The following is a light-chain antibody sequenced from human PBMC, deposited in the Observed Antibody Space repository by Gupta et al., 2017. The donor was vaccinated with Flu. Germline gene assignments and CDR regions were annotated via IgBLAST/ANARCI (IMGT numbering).Light chain of an antibody. CDR3: ASYTITSTWV. CDR1: SSDVGAYNY. V-gene: IGLV2-14*01. CDR2: EVT. Sequence: QSALTQPASVSGPPGQSITISCTGTSSDVGAYNYVSWYQQHPGKAPKLMIYEVTNRPSGVSNRFSGSKPDNTASLTISGLQTEDEADYFCASYTITSTWVFGGGTKVTVL. J-gene: IGLJ3*02.